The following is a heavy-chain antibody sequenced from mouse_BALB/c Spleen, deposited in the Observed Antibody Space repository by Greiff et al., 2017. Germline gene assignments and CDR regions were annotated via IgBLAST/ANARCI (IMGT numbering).Heavy chain of an antibody. V-gene: IGHV5-6-4*01. CDR1: GFTFSSYT. CDR3: TREGGAMDY. CDR2: ISSGGSYT. J-gene: IGHJ4*01. Sequence: DVHLVESGGGLVKPGGSLKLSCAASGFTFSSYTMSWVRQTPEKRLEWVATISSGGSYTYYPDSVKGRFTISRDNAKNTLYLQMSSLKSEDTAMYYCTREGGAMDYWGQGTSVTVSS.